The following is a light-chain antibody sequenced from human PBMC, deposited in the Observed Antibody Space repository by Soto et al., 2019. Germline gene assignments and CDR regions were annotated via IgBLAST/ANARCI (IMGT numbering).Light chain of an antibody. Sequence: DIQMTQSPSSLSASIGDRVTITCRASHTISSNLNWYQQKPGKAPQLLIYAASSVPSGVPPRFSGRGSGTEFTLTVSSLQSEDFATYYCLQTSRVPWTFGHGTKVEIK. CDR1: HTISSN. V-gene: IGKV1-39*01. CDR3: LQTSRVPWT. CDR2: AAS. J-gene: IGKJ1*01.